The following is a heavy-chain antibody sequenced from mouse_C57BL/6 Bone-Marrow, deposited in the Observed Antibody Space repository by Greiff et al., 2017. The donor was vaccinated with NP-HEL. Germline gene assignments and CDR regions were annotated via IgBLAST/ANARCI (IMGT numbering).Heavy chain of an antibody. V-gene: IGHV1-54*01. Sequence: QVQLQQSGAELVRPGTSVKVSCKASGYAFTNYLIEWVKQRPGQGLEWIGVINPGSGGTNYNEKFKGKATLTADKSSSTAYMQLSSLTSEDSAVYFCARGGGGLHFDYWGQGTTLTVSS. J-gene: IGHJ2*01. CDR1: GYAFTNYL. CDR2: INPGSGGT. D-gene: IGHD2-4*01. CDR3: ARGGGGLHFDY.